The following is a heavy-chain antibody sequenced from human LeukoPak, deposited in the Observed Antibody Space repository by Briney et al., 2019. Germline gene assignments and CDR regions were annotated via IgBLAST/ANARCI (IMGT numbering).Heavy chain of an antibody. CDR1: GGSFSGYY. J-gene: IGHJ3*02. Sequence: SETLSLTCAVYGGSFSGYYWSWIRQPPGKGLEWIGEINHSGSTNYNPSLKSRVTISVDTSKNQFSLKLSSVTAADTAVYYCARDPGGAVAGTDGAFDIWGQGTMVTVSS. D-gene: IGHD6-19*01. V-gene: IGHV4-34*01. CDR2: INHSGST. CDR3: ARDPGGAVAGTDGAFDI.